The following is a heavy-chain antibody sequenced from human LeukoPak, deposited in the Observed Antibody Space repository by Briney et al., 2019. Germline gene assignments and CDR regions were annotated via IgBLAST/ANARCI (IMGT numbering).Heavy chain of an antibody. D-gene: IGHD2-2*01. Sequence: GGSLRLSCVASGLTFTNYGFHWVRQAPGKGLECVAIIYSGGGNTKYYAESLKDRFTISRDDSKDTVYLQMNSLRVGDTAVYYCVVILVPGGVWHFDLWGRGTLVTVSS. V-gene: IGHV3-33*03. J-gene: IGHJ2*01. CDR2: IYSGGGNTK. CDR1: GLTFTNYG. CDR3: VVILVPGGVWHFDL.